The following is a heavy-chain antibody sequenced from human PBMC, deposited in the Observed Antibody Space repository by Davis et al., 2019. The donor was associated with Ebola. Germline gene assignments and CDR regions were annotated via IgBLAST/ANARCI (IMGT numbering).Heavy chain of an antibody. CDR3: ARDRPLDFFFGDYYGMDV. CDR1: GFTFSSYS. J-gene: IGHJ6*02. D-gene: IGHD3-3*01. V-gene: IGHV3-48*01. Sequence: GESLKISCAASGFTFSSYSMHWVRQAPGKGLEWLSYVSSSSSAIYYSDSVKGRFTISRDNAKNSLYLQMNSLRAEDTAVYYCARDRPLDFFFGDYYGMDVWGQGTTVTVSS. CDR2: VSSSSSAI.